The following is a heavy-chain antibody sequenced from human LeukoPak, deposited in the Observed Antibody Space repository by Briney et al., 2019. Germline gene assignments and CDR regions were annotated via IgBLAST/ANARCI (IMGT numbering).Heavy chain of an antibody. V-gene: IGHV4-4*07. Sequence: SETLSLTCTVSGGSIISYYGSWIRQPAGKGLEWIGRIYTSGSTNYNPSLKSRVTISVDKSKNQFSLKLSSVTAADTAVYYCARGGYDSSGYYNYFDYWGQGTLVTVSS. CDR3: ARGGYDSSGYYNYFDY. J-gene: IGHJ4*02. D-gene: IGHD3-22*01. CDR1: GGSIISYY. CDR2: IYTSGST.